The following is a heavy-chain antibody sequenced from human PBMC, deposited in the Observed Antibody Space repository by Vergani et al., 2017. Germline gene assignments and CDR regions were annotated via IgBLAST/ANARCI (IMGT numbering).Heavy chain of an antibody. CDR1: GYSFTSYW. Sequence: EVQLVQSGAEVKKPGESLKISCKGSGYSFTSYWIGWVRQMPGKGLEWRGIIYPGDSDTRYSPSFQGQVTISAAKSISTAYLQWSSLKASDTAMYYCASYYYDSSGYPYYFDYWGQGTLVTVSS. CDR3: ASYYYDSSGYPYYFDY. CDR2: IYPGDSDT. D-gene: IGHD3-22*01. J-gene: IGHJ4*02. V-gene: IGHV5-51*03.